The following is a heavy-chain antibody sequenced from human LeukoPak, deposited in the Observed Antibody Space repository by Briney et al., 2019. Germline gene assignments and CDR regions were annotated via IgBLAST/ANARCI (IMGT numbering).Heavy chain of an antibody. CDR1: GFTFSSYA. V-gene: IGHV3-23*01. D-gene: IGHD3-22*01. Sequence: PGGSLRLSCAASGFTFSSYAMTWVRQAPGTGLEWVSTIGGSGGGTYYAGSVKGRFTISRDNAKNSLFLQMNSLRDEDTAVYYCAREDYYDNSGPSGGFDYWGQGTLVTVPS. J-gene: IGHJ4*02. CDR2: IGGSGGGT. CDR3: AREDYYDNSGPSGGFDY.